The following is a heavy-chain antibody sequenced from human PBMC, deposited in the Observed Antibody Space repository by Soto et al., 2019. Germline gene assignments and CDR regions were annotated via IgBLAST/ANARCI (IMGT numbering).Heavy chain of an antibody. J-gene: IGHJ5*02. CDR3: AREVPPRDIVVVVAATVNWFDP. Sequence: SVKVSCKASGGTFSSYAVSWVRQAPGQRLEWMGGIIPIFGTANYAQKFQGRVTITADESTSTAYMELSSLRSEDTAVYYCAREVPPRDIVVVVAATVNWFDPWGQGTLVTVSS. V-gene: IGHV1-69*13. CDR1: GGTFSSYA. D-gene: IGHD2-15*01. CDR2: IIPIFGTA.